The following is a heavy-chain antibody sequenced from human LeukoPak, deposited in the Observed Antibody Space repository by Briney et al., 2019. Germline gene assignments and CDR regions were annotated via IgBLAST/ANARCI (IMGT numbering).Heavy chain of an antibody. J-gene: IGHJ4*02. Sequence: GGSLRLSCAASGFTFSTYAMHWGRQAPGKGLGWVAIISYDESKKYYADSVKGLFTISRDNSKNSLYLQMNSLRAEDTAVYYCARDSGSYPIDYWGQGTLVTVSS. D-gene: IGHD1-26*01. CDR1: GFTFSTYA. CDR2: ISYDESKK. V-gene: IGHV3-30-3*01. CDR3: ARDSGSYPIDY.